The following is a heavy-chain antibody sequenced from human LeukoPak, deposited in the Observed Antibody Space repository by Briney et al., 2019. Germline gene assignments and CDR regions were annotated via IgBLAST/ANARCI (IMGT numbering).Heavy chain of an antibody. V-gene: IGHV1-69*06. D-gene: IGHD6-13*01. CDR2: IIPMLGTP. J-gene: IGHJ5*02. Sequence: ASVKVSCKASGGTFSSYDISWVRQAPGQGLEWMGGIIPMLGTPNYAQKFQGRVTITADKSTSTAYMDLSSLRSEDTAVYYCAREGHLIAAAGTWGNWFDPWGQGTLVTVSS. CDR1: GGTFSSYD. CDR3: AREGHLIAAAGTWGNWFDP.